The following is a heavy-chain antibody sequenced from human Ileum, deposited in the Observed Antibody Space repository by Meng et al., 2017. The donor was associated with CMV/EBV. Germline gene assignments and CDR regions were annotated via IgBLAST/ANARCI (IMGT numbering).Heavy chain of an antibody. Sequence: SETLSLTCSVSGDSISRGYYGGWIRQPPGKGLEWIASMYHSGDTFYNPSLRSRVTISVDKSKHQLSLTVRSMTAADTAVYYCARGGDSGSFPHWGQGTLVTVSS. D-gene: IGHD3-22*01. J-gene: IGHJ4*02. CDR2: MYHSGDT. V-gene: IGHV4-38-2*02. CDR3: ARGGDSGSFPH. CDR1: GDSISRGYY.